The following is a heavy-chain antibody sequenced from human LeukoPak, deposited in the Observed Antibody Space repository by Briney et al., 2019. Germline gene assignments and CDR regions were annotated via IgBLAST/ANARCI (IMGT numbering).Heavy chain of an antibody. CDR1: GGSISSSSHY. D-gene: IGHD1-7*01. J-gene: IGHJ5*02. Sequence: PSETLSLTCTVSGGSISSSSHYWGWLRQPPGKGLEWIGSIYYSGSTYYNPSLKSRVTISVDTSKNQFSLKLSSVTAADTAVYYCARHRGLELRTRKGGWFDPWGQGTLVTVSS. CDR3: ARHRGLELRTRKGGWFDP. CDR2: IYYSGST. V-gene: IGHV4-39*01.